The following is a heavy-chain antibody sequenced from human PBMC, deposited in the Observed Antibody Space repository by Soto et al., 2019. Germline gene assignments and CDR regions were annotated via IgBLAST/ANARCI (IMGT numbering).Heavy chain of an antibody. CDR3: ARANSGDDDEFDY. CDR2: VSPNSGGA. V-gene: IGHV1-2*02. J-gene: IGHJ4*02. CDR1: GYTFSGDY. D-gene: IGHD5-12*01. Sequence: GASVKVSCKASGYTFSGDYRHWGRQDPGQGLEWMGWVSPNSGGADYAQKFQGRVTMTRDTSVSSAYMELSSLTSDDTAVYYCARANSGDDDEFDYWGQGTPVTVSS.